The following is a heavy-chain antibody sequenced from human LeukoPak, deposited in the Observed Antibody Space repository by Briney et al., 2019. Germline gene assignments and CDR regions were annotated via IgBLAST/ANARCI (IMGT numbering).Heavy chain of an antibody. CDR1: GFTFSSYG. J-gene: IGHJ4*02. D-gene: IGHD3-22*01. V-gene: IGHV3-30*03. Sequence: GGSLRLSCAASGFTFSSYGMHWVRQAPGKGLEWVAVISYDGSNKYFADSVKGRFTISRDNSKNTLYLQMNSPRAEDTAVYYCARGRWDDSSGYYVDEYYFDYWGQGTLVTVSS. CDR3: ARGRWDDSSGYYVDEYYFDY. CDR2: ISYDGSNK.